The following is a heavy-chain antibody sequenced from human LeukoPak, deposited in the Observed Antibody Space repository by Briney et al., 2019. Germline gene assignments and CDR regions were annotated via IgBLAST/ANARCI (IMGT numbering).Heavy chain of an antibody. D-gene: IGHD1-7*01. CDR3: ATGNYHAFDI. V-gene: IGHV3-74*01. CDR1: GFTFSSYW. Sequence: GGSLRLSCVASGFTFSSYWMPWVRQPPGKGLVWVSCLNSDGSSRRYADFVRGRFTISRDNAKNTLYLQMNSLRAEDTAVYYCATGNYHAFDIWGQGTMVTVSS. CDR2: LNSDGSSR. J-gene: IGHJ3*02.